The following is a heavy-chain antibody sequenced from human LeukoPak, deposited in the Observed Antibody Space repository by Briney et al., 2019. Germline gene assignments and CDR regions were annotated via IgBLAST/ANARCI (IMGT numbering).Heavy chain of an antibody. Sequence: RGSLRLSCTASGFTLGGHDMHWVRQTTGDGLEWVAAVSAGHHAFYAGSAKGRFTVSREDAKNSLYLQMNSLRAGDTAVYYCVREARGYHYTYFDYWGQGSLVTVSS. D-gene: IGHD5-18*01. V-gene: IGHV3-13*01. CDR2: VSAGHHA. J-gene: IGHJ4*02. CDR1: GFTLGGHD. CDR3: VREARGYHYTYFDY.